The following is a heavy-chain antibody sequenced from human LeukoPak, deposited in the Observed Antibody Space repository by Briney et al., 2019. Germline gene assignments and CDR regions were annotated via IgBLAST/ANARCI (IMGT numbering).Heavy chain of an antibody. CDR3: ARGSRWLQIPRFDY. D-gene: IGHD5-24*01. V-gene: IGHV4-59*01. CDR2: IYYSGST. Sequence: SETLSLTCTVSGGSISSYYWSWIRQPPEKGLEWIGYIYYSGSTNYNPSLKSRVTISLDTSKNQFSLKLSSVTAADTAVYYCARGSRWLQIPRFDYWGQGTLVTVSS. J-gene: IGHJ4*02. CDR1: GGSISSYY.